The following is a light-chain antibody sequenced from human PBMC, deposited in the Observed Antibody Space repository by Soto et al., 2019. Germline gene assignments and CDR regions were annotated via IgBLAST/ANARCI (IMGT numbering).Light chain of an antibody. Sequence: EIVMTQSPATLSLSLGDRANLCFSASLSVSSNLALYQQKPGQAPRLLIYGASTSATGVPARFSGSGSGTEFTLTITSLQSDDFAVYYCQQYNNWPPLTFGGGTKVDIK. CDR1: LSVSSN. CDR2: GAS. CDR3: QQYNNWPPLT. J-gene: IGKJ4*01. V-gene: IGKV3-15*01.